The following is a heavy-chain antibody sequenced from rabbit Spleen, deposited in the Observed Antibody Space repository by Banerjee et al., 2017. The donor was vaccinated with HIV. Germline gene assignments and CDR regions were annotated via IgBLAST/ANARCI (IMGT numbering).Heavy chain of an antibody. CDR1: RFSLSSRYD. CDR2: IYGGSIDSA. J-gene: IGHJ4*01. CDR3: ARGDSGGWGDWNL. V-gene: IGHV1S40*01. D-gene: IGHD4-1*01. Sequence: QQLEESGGDLVKPGASLTLTCTASRFSLSSRYDLCWVRQAPGKGPEWIACIYGGSIDSAYYATWAKGRFAISKPSSTTVTLQMTSLTVADTATYFCARGDSGGWGDWNLWGPGTLVTVS.